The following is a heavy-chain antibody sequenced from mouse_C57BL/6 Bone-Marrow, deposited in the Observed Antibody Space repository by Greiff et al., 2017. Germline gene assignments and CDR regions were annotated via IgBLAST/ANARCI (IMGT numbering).Heavy chain of an antibody. CDR2: IHPNSGST. J-gene: IGHJ1*03. CDR1: GYTFTSYW. CDR3: AYTTAVWYFDV. Sequence: VQLQQPGAELVKPGASVKLSCKASGYTFTSYWMHWVKQRPGQGLEWIGMIHPNSGSTNYNEKFKSKATLTVYKSSSTAYMQLSSLTSEDSAVYYCAYTTAVWYFDVWGTGTTVTVSS. D-gene: IGHD1-2*01. V-gene: IGHV1-64*01.